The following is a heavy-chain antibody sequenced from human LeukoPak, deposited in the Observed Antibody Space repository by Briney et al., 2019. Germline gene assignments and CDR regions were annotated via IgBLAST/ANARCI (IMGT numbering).Heavy chain of an antibody. D-gene: IGHD6-19*01. J-gene: IGHJ4*02. CDR3: AKGGVYSSGWYVDY. V-gene: IGHV3-30*02. Sequence: GGSLRLSCAASGFTFSSYGMHWVRQAPGKGLEWVAFIRYDGSNKYYADSVKGRFTISRDNSKNTLYLQMNSLRAEVTAVYYCAKGGVYSSGWYVDYWGQGTLVTVSS. CDR2: IRYDGSNK. CDR1: GFTFSSYG.